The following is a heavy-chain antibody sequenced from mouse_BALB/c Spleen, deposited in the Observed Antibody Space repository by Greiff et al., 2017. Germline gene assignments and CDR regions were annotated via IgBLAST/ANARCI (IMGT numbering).Heavy chain of an antibody. CDR2: IYPGNSDT. CDR3: TRGFGDKYYFDY. Sequence: VQLKESGTVLARPGASVKMSCKASGYSFTSYWMHWVKQRPGQGLEWIGAIYPGNSDTSYNQKFKGKAKLTAVTSASTAYMELSSLTNEDSAVYYCTRGFGDKYYFDYWGQGTTLTVSS. V-gene: IGHV1-5*01. CDR1: GYSFTSYW. J-gene: IGHJ2*01.